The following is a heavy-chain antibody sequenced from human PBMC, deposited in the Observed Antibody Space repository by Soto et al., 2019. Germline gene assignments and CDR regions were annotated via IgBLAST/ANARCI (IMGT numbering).Heavy chain of an antibody. D-gene: IGHD2-21*02. J-gene: IGHJ5*02. CDR2: INSDGSST. CDR1: GFTFSSYW. V-gene: IGHV3-74*01. Sequence: GGSLRLSCAASGFTFSSYWMHWVRQAPGKGLVWVSRINSDGSSTSYADSVKGRFTISRDNAKNTLYLQMNSLRAEDTAVYYCARGPHVVVTAFGSKSNWFDPWGQGTLVTVSS. CDR3: ARGPHVVVTAFGSKSNWFDP.